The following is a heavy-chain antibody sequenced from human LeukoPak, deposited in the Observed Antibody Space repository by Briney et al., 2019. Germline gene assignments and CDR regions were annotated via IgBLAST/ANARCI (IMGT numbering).Heavy chain of an antibody. CDR1: GFTFSSYS. J-gene: IGHJ4*02. Sequence: GGSLRLSCAASGFTFSSYSMNWVRQAPGKGLEWVSSISSSSYIYYADSVKGRFTISRDNAKNSLYLQMNSLRAEDTAVYYCARGRIIVGAKGYYFDYWGQGTLVTVSS. CDR3: ARGRIIVGAKGYYFDY. CDR2: ISSSSYI. V-gene: IGHV3-21*01. D-gene: IGHD1-26*01.